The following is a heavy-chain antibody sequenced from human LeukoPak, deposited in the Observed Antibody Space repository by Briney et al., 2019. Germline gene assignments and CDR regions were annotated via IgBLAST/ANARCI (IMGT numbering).Heavy chain of an antibody. CDR1: GYTFTGYY. V-gene: IGHV1-2*02. D-gene: IGHD3-10*01. CDR2: INPNSGGT. CDR3: ARNLDSGNEIDY. J-gene: IGHJ4*02. Sequence: ASVKVSCKASGYTFTGYYMHWVRQAPGQGLKWMGWINPNSGGTNYAQKFQGRVTMTRDTSISTAYMELSRLRSDDTAVYYCARNLDSGNEIDYWGQGTLVTVSS.